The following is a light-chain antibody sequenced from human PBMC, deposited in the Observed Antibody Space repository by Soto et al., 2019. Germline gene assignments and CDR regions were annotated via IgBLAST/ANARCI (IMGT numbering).Light chain of an antibody. Sequence: QSALTQTASVSGSPGQSITISCTGTSSDVGSYNLVSWYQQHPGKAPKLMIYEGSKRPSGVSNRFSGSKSGNTASLTISGHQSEDEADYYCCSYAGSSTPVVFGGGTKVTVL. CDR3: CSYAGSSTPVV. V-gene: IGLV2-23*01. CDR1: SSDVGSYNL. J-gene: IGLJ2*01. CDR2: EGS.